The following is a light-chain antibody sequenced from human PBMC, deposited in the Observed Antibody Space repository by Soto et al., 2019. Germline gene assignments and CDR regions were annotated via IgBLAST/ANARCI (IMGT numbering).Light chain of an antibody. J-gene: IGLJ2*01. CDR2: GNS. Sequence: QSVLTQPPSVSGAPGQRVTISCTGSSSNIGAGYDVHWYQQLPGTAPKLLIYGNSNRPSGVPDRFSGSKSGTSASLAITGLQAEDEADYYCSSYTSNNTVIFGGGTKVTVL. V-gene: IGLV1-40*01. CDR1: SSNIGAGYD. CDR3: SSYTSNNTVI.